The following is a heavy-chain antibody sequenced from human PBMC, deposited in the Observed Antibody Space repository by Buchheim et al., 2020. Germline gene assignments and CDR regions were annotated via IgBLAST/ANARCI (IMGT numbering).Heavy chain of an antibody. V-gene: IGHV3-7*01. Sequence: EVQLVESGGGLVQPGGSLRLSCAASGFMFSNYWMSWVRQAPGKGLEWVANIKQDGSEKYYVDSVKGRFTISRDNAKNSLYLRGNSLRAEDTAVYYCARGRGPGPYYFDYWGQGSL. D-gene: IGHD2-8*02. CDR2: IKQDGSEK. CDR1: GFMFSNYW. J-gene: IGHJ4*02. CDR3: ARGRGPGPYYFDY.